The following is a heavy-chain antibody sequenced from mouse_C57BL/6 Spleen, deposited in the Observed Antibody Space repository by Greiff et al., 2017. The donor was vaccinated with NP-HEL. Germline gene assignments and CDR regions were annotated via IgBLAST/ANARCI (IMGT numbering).Heavy chain of an antibody. J-gene: IGHJ4*01. Sequence: VQLQQPGAELVMPGASVKLSCKASGYTFTSYWMPWVKQRPGQGLEWIGEIDPSDSYPNYNQKFKGKSTLTVDKSSSTAYMQLSSLTSEDSAVYYCARSSYGNAMDYWGQGTSVTVSS. D-gene: IGHD1-1*01. CDR3: ARSSYGNAMDY. V-gene: IGHV1-69*01. CDR2: IDPSDSYP. CDR1: GYTFTSYW.